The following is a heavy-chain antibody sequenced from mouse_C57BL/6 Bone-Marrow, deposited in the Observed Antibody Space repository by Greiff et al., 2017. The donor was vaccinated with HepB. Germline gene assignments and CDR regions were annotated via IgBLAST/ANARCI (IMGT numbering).Heavy chain of an antibody. CDR3: ARRGIWGNSVDY. CDR2: IYPGSGST. J-gene: IGHJ2*01. D-gene: IGHD2-1*01. V-gene: IGHV1-55*01. CDR1: GYTFTSYW. Sequence: QVQLQQPGAELVKPGASVKMSCKASGYTFTSYWLTWVKQRPGQGLEWIGDIYPGSGSTNYNEKFKSKATLTVDTSSSTAYMQLSSLTSEDSAVYYCARRGIWGNSVDYWGQGTTLTVSS.